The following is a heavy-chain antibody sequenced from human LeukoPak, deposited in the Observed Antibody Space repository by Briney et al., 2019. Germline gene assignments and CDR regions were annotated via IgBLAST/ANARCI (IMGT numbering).Heavy chain of an antibody. CDR1: GYIFTDYH. D-gene: IGHD3-22*01. V-gene: IGHV1-8*02. Sequence: ASVKVSCKASGYIFTDYHVHWVRQATGQGLEWMGWMNPNSGNTGYAQKFQGRVTMTRNTSISTAYMELSSLRSEDTAVYYCASFYYDSSGYYSAFDIWGQGTMVTVSS. J-gene: IGHJ3*02. CDR3: ASFYYDSSGYYSAFDI. CDR2: MNPNSGNT.